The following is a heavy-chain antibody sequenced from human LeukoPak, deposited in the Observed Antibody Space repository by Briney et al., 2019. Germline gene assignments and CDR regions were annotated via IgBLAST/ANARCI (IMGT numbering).Heavy chain of an antibody. CDR2: IRSKANSYAT. Sequence: GGSLRLSCAASGFTFSGSAMHWVRQASGKGLEWVGRIRSKANSYATAYAASVKGRSTISRDDSKNTAYLQMNSLKTEDTAVYYCTRRFASNDFWSGRDAFDIWGQGTMVTVSS. CDR3: TRRFASNDFWSGRDAFDI. D-gene: IGHD3-3*01. CDR1: GFTFSGSA. V-gene: IGHV3-73*01. J-gene: IGHJ3*02.